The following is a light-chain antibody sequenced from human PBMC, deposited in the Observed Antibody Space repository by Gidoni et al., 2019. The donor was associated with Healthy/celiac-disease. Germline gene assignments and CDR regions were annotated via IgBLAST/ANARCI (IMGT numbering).Light chain of an antibody. Sequence: DIQMTQSPASLSASVGDRVTITCLASHSISSYLNWYQQKPGNAPKLLISAASSLQSGVPSMFIGSCSSTDFTLTISSLQPEDFATYYCQQSYSTPLTFXQXTKVXIK. V-gene: IGKV1-39*01. J-gene: IGKJ1*01. CDR1: HSISSY. CDR3: QQSYSTPLT. CDR2: AAS.